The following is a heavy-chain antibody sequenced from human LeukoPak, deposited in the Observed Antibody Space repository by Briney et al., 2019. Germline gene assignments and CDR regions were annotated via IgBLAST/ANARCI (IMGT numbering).Heavy chain of an antibody. CDR1: GYSISSGYY. CDR3: AREGLGDLTGSNYFDY. V-gene: IGHV4-38-2*02. D-gene: IGHD3-9*01. J-gene: IGHJ4*02. CDR2: IYHSGST. Sequence: SETLSLTCAVSGYSISSGYYWGWIRQPPGKGLEWIGSIYHSGSTYYNPSLKSRDTISVDTSKNQFSLKLSSVTAADAAVYYCAREGLGDLTGSNYFDYWGQGTLVTVPS.